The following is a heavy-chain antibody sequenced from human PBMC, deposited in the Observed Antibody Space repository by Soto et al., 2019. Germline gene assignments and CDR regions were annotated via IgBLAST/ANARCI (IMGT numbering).Heavy chain of an antibody. CDR2: LTPIDGDT. Sequence: ASVKVSCKASGYTFTSYYMHLVRQAPGQGLDWMGLLTPIDGDTSYAQKFQGRVTLTRDTSTTTVYLELSSLRSEDTAVYYCALNAFDFWGQGTMVTVSS. J-gene: IGHJ3*01. V-gene: IGHV1-46*01. CDR1: GYTFTSYY. CDR3: ALNAFDF.